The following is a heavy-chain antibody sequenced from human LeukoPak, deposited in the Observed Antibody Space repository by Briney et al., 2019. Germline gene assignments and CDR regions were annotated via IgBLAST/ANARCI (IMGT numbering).Heavy chain of an antibody. CDR2: IYYSGST. J-gene: IGHJ4*02. D-gene: IGHD3-16*02. Sequence: AETLSLTCTVSDGSISSYYWSWIRQPPGKGLEWIGYIYYSGSTNYNPSLKSRVTISVDTSKNQFSLKLSSVTAADTAVYYCARGGKKSVWGSYRLTYFDYWGQGTLVTVSS. CDR1: DGSISSYY. V-gene: IGHV4-59*12. CDR3: ARGGKKSVWGSYRLTYFDY.